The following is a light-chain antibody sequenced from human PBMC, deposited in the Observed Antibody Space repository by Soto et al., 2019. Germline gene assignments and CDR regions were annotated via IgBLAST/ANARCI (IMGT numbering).Light chain of an antibody. V-gene: IGKV1-8*01. CDR3: QQYYSYPPGT. J-gene: IGKJ1*01. CDR2: AAS. Sequence: SRMTQSPSSLSASTGDRVTITCRASQGISSYLAWYQQKPGKAPKLLIYAASTLQSGVPSRFSGSGSGTDFTLTISCLQSEDFATYYCQQYYSYPPGTFGQGTKVDIK. CDR1: QGISSY.